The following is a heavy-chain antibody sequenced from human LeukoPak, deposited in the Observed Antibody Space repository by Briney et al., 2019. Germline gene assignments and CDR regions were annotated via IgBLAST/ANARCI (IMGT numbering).Heavy chain of an antibody. J-gene: IGHJ1*01. Sequence: GASVKVSCKASGYTFTDYYLHWVRQAPGQGLEWMGWIHPNSGGTNYAQKFQGRVAMTRDTSISTAYMELNSLRSDDTAVYYCARLAAVPGWGQGTLVTVSS. CDR3: ARLAAVPG. CDR1: GYTFTDYY. CDR2: IHPNSGGT. D-gene: IGHD6-19*01. V-gene: IGHV1-2*02.